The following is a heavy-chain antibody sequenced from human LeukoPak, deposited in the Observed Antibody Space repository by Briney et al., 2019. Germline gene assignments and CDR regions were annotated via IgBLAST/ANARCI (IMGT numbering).Heavy chain of an antibody. Sequence: PSETLSLTCSVSGYSISSGSYYWSWIRQPAGTGLEWIGRIYITGSTNYNPSLKSRVTISVDTSKNQFSLQLRSVTAGDTAVYYCARERGSLTGYLSIDYWGQGTLVTVSS. CDR2: IYITGST. CDR3: ARERGSLTGYLSIDY. CDR1: GYSISSGSYY. D-gene: IGHD3-9*01. V-gene: IGHV4-61*02. J-gene: IGHJ4*02.